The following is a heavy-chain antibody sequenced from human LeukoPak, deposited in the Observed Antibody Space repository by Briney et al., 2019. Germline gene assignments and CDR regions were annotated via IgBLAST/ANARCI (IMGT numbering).Heavy chain of an antibody. D-gene: IGHD6-19*01. CDR3: ASAVAGTPNFDS. CDR2: IYYSGST. Sequence: PSETLALTRTVSVGSHSSYYWRWVRQPPAKGLEGIGYIYYSGSTNHNPSLKSRVTISVDTSKNQFSLKLSSVTAADTAVYYCASAVAGTPNFDSWGQGTLVTVSS. V-gene: IGHV4-59*01. CDR1: VGSHSSYY. J-gene: IGHJ4*02.